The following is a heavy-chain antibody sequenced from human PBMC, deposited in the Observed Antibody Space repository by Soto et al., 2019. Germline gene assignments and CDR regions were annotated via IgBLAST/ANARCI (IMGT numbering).Heavy chain of an antibody. D-gene: IGHD4-17*01. J-gene: IGHJ2*01. CDR2: ISGSGGST. Sequence: EVQLLESGGGLVQPGGSLRLSCAASGFTFSIYAMNWVRKAPGKGLEWVSVISGSGGSTYYADSVNGRCLISRDKSKYSRYLHIRRLRAGNPAGYYCVSRTVGWYFDRWGRGTRVTVSS. V-gene: IGHV3-23*01. CDR1: GFTFSIYA. CDR3: VSRTVGWYFDR.